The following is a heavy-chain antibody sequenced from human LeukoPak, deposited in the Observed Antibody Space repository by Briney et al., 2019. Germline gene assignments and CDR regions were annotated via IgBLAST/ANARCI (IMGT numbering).Heavy chain of an antibody. D-gene: IGHD3-22*01. Sequence: SETLSLTCAVSGGSISSSNWWSWVRQHPGKGLEWIGYIYYSGSTYYNPSLKSRVTISVDTSKNQFSLKLSSVTAADTAVYYCAREGLDDSSGYYYGYNWFDPWGQGTLVTVSS. CDR1: GGSISSSNW. CDR3: AREGLDDSSGYYYGYNWFDP. J-gene: IGHJ5*02. V-gene: IGHV4-31*11. CDR2: IYYSGST.